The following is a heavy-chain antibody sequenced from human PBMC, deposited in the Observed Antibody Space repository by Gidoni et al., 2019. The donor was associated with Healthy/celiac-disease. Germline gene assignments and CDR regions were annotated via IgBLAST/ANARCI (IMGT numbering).Heavy chain of an antibody. V-gene: IGHV4-59*01. D-gene: IGHD3-10*01. CDR2: IYYSGST. J-gene: IGHJ6*03. CDR1: GGSISSYY. Sequence: QVQLQESGPGLVKPSETLSLTCTVSGGSISSYYWSWIRQPPGKGLEWIGYIYYSGSTNYNPSLKSRVTISVDTSKNQFSLKLSSVTAADTAVYYCARGFITMVRGVIYLYYMDVWGKGTTVTVSS. CDR3: ARGFITMVRGVIYLYYMDV.